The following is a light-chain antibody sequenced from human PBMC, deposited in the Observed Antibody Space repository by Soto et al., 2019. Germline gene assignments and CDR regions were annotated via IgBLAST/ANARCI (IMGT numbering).Light chain of an antibody. CDR1: QGISSY. CDR3: QQYYSYPPA. J-gene: IGKJ3*01. V-gene: IGKV1-8*01. Sequence: AIRMTQSPSSFSASTGDRVTITCRASQGISSYLAWYQQKPWKAPKLLIYAASTLQSGVPSRFSGSGSGTDFTLTIACLKSEDFATDYCQQYYSYPPAFGPETKVDIK. CDR2: AAS.